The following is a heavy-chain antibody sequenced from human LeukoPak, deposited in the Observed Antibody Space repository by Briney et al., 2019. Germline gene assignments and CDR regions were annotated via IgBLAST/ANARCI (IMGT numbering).Heavy chain of an antibody. CDR2: INPNSGGT. CDR1: GYTFTGYY. Sequence: ASVKVSCKASGYTFTGYYMHWVRQAPGRGLEWMGWINPNSGGTNYAQKFQGRVTMTRDTSISTAYMELSRLRSDDTAVYYCARNHYSSGWYVGYWGQGTLVTVSS. V-gene: IGHV1-2*02. D-gene: IGHD6-19*01. J-gene: IGHJ4*02. CDR3: ARNHYSSGWYVGY.